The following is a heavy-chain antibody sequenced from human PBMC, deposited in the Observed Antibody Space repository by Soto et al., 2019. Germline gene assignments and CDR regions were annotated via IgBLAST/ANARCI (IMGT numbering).Heavy chain of an antibody. CDR2: IYYSGST. Sequence: SETLSLTCTVSGGSISSSSYYWGWIRQPPGKGLEWIGSIYYSGSTYYNPSLKSRVTISVGTSKNQFSLKLSSVTAADTAVYYCARLYDFWSGYYPLHYYGMDVWGQGTTVTVSS. D-gene: IGHD3-3*01. J-gene: IGHJ6*02. CDR3: ARLYDFWSGYYPLHYYGMDV. CDR1: GGSISSSSYY. V-gene: IGHV4-39*01.